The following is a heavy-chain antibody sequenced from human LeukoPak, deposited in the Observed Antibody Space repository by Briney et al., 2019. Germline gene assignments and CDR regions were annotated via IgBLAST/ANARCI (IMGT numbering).Heavy chain of an antibody. CDR1: GGSISSYY. V-gene: IGHV4-59*01. CDR2: IYYSGST. CDR3: ARVHGSGSYIPHYYYYYYMDV. D-gene: IGHD3-10*01. Sequence: SETLSLTCTVSGGSISSYYWSWIRQPPGKGLEWIGYIYYSGSTNYNPSLKSRVTISVDTSKNQFSLKLSSVTAADTAVYYCARVHGSGSYIPHYYYYYYMDVWGKGTTVTISS. J-gene: IGHJ6*03.